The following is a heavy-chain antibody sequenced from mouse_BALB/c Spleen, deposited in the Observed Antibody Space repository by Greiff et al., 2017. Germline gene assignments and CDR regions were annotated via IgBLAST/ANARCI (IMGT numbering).Heavy chain of an antibody. V-gene: IGHV7-1*02. CDR1: GFTFSDFY. Sequence: EVKLMESGGGLVQPGGSLRLSCATSGFTFSDFYMEWVRQPPGKRLEWIAASRNKANDYTTEYSASVKGRFTISRDNPKNTLFLQMTSLRSEDTAMYYCARRGVEGYFDYWGQGTTLTVSS. CDR3: ARRGVEGYFDY. D-gene: IGHD1-1*01. J-gene: IGHJ2*01. CDR2: SRNKANDYTT.